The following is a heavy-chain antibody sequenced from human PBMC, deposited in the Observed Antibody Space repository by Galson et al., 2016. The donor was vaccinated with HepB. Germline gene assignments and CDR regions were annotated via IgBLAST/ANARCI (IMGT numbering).Heavy chain of an antibody. J-gene: IGHJ4*02. D-gene: IGHD3-3*01. V-gene: IGHV3-74*01. CDR2: IKSDGSNK. Sequence: SLRLSCAASGFTFSRQWMYWVRQAPGKGLAWVSQIKSDGSNKNYADSVKGRFTISRDNAGNTLYLQMNSLRAEDTAVYYCSTLRDFWSGWGQGTLVTVSP. CDR1: GFTFSRQW. CDR3: STLRDFWSG.